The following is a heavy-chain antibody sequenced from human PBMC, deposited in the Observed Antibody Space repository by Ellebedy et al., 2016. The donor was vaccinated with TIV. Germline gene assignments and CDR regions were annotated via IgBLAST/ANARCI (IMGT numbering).Heavy chain of an antibody. Sequence: GGSLRLSCAASGFTFTSYGMPWVRQAPGKGLEWVAVIWYDGSNKYYADSVKGRFTISRDNSKNTLYLQMNSLRAEDTAVYYCARDFGAAGTTTIVGFADVWGQGTTVTVSS. D-gene: IGHD6-13*01. CDR3: ARDFGAAGTTTIVGFADV. J-gene: IGHJ6*02. CDR1: GFTFTSYG. V-gene: IGHV3-33*08. CDR2: IWYDGSNK.